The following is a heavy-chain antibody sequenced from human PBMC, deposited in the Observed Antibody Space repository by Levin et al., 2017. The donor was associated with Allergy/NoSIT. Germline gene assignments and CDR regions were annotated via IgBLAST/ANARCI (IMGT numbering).Heavy chain of an antibody. CDR3: ARDKWVPAADDKYDY. D-gene: IGHD2-2*01. CDR2: ISHDGNTK. J-gene: IGHJ4*02. Sequence: GESLKISCAASGFTFSTYAMHWVRQAPGKGLEWVAAISHDGNTKNYGDSVKGRFTISRDNSKNTLYLQMNSLRPEDTAVFYCARDKWVPAADDKYDYWGQGTLVTVSS. V-gene: IGHV3-30-3*01. CDR1: GFTFSTYA.